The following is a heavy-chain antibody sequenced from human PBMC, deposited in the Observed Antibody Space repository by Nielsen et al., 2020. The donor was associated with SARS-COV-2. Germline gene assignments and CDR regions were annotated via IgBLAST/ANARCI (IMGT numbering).Heavy chain of an antibody. CDR2: IYPGDSDT. D-gene: IGHD3-22*01. CDR1: GCSFTSYW. V-gene: IGHV5-51*01. J-gene: IGHJ6*02. Sequence: GESLKISCKGSGCSFTSYWIGWVRQMPGKGLEWMGIIYPGDSDTRYSPSFQGQVTIPADKSISTAYLQWSSLKASDTAMYYCARLGYYYDSSGYYSDYYGMDVWGQGTTVTVSS. CDR3: ARLGYYYDSSGYYSDYYGMDV.